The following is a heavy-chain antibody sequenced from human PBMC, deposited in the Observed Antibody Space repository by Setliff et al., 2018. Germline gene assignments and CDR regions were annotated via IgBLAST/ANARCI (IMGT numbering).Heavy chain of an antibody. Sequence: PGGSLRLSCAASGFTFSGYSMNWVRQAPGMGLEWVSSISSSSSYIYYADSVKGRFTISRDNAKNSLYLQMNSLRAEDTAVYYCAKELEATTYYYYYYGMDVWGQGTTVTVSS. CDR3: AKELEATTYYYYYYGMDV. CDR1: GFTFSGYS. CDR2: ISSSSSYI. D-gene: IGHD1-26*01. J-gene: IGHJ6*02. V-gene: IGHV3-21*01.